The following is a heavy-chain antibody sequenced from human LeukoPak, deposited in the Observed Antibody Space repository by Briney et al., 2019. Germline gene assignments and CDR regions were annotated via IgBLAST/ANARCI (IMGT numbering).Heavy chain of an antibody. J-gene: IGHJ4*02. CDR2: IYYSGTT. CDR3: ARGVYIAAAQYGY. CDR1: GGSISSYY. V-gene: IGHV4-59*01. D-gene: IGHD6-13*01. Sequence: SETLSLTCTVSGGSISSYYWNWIRQPPGKGLEWIGYIYYSGTTNYNPSLKSRVTISVDTSKNQFSPKLSSVTAADTAVYYCARGVYIAAAQYGYWGQGTLVTVSS.